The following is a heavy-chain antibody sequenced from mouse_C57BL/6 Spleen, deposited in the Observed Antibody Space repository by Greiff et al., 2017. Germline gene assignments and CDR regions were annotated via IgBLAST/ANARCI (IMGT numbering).Heavy chain of an antibody. CDR2: IHPNSGST. D-gene: IGHD2-1*01. CDR1: GYTFTSYW. V-gene: IGHV1-64*01. J-gene: IGHJ2*01. Sequence: QVQLQQPGAELVKPGASVKLSCKASGYTFTSYWMHWVKQRPGQGLEWIGMIHPNSGSTNYNEKFKSKATLTVDKSSSTAYMQLSSLTSEDSAVYYCARVDYGNAYDFDYWGQGTTLTVSS. CDR3: ARVDYGNAYDFDY.